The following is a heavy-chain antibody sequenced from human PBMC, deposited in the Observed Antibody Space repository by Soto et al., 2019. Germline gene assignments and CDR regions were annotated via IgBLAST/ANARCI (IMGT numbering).Heavy chain of an antibody. D-gene: IGHD1-26*01. V-gene: IGHV4-30-4*01. CDR1: GGSISSGDYY. CDR2: IYYSGST. Sequence: QVQLQESGPGLVKPSQTLSLTCTVSGGSISSGDYYWSWIRQPPGKGLEWIGYIYYSGSTYYNQALKSRVTISVDTSKNQFSLKLSSVTAADTAVYYCARDIVGAEWFDDWGQGTLVTVSS. CDR3: ARDIVGAEWFDD. J-gene: IGHJ4*02.